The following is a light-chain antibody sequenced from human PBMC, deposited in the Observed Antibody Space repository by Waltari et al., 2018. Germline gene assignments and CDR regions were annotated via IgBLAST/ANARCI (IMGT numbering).Light chain of an antibody. CDR1: QRVSNS. CDR2: DAS. CDR3: QLRTGWPMT. Sequence: EVVLTQSPATLSLSPGERATLPCRASQRVSNSLAWYRQKPGQAPSLLIYDASTRAAGIPCRFSGSGSGTDFTLTISSLEPEDFAVYYCQLRTGWPMTFGQGTRLEIK. V-gene: IGKV3-11*01. J-gene: IGKJ5*01.